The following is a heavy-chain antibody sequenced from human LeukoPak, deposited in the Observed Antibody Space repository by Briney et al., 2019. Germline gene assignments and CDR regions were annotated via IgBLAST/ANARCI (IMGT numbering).Heavy chain of an antibody. J-gene: IGHJ3*02. V-gene: IGHV3-48*03. CDR2: ISTSGGTI. D-gene: IGHD3-22*01. CDR1: GFTFSSYE. CDR3: AKYLNSGHEDYYDSSGPDAFDI. Sequence: GGSLRLSCAASGFTFSSYEMNWVRQAPGKGLEWVSYISTSGGTIYYADSVKGRFTISRDNSKNTLYLQMNSLRAEDTAVYYCAKYLNSGHEDYYDSSGPDAFDIWGQGTMVTVSS.